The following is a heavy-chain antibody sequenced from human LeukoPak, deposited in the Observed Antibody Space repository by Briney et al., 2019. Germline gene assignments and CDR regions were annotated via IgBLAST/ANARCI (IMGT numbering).Heavy chain of an antibody. D-gene: IGHD4-17*01. V-gene: IGHV1-69*04. CDR1: GGTFSSYT. CDR3: ARDNGDYSDDY. CDR2: IIPILGIA. Sequence: SVKVSCKASGGTFSSYTISWVRQAPGQGIEWMGRIIPILGIANYAQKFQGRVTITADKSTSTVYMELSSLRSEDTAVYYCARDNGDYSDDYWGQGTLVTVSS. J-gene: IGHJ4*02.